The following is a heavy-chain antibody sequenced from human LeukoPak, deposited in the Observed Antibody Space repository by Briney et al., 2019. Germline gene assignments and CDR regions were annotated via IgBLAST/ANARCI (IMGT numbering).Heavy chain of an antibody. J-gene: IGHJ4*02. CDR3: ARGTVTTSEYYFDY. CDR2: TYYRSKWYD. V-gene: IGHV6-1*01. D-gene: IGHD4-17*01. CDR1: GDSVSRNSVV. Sequence: SQTLSLTCAISGDSVSRNSVVWNWIRQSPSRGLEWLGRTYYRSKWYDDFAVSVKGRITINPDTSKNQFSLQLNSVTPEDTAVYYCARGTVTTSEYYFDYWGQGNLVTVSS.